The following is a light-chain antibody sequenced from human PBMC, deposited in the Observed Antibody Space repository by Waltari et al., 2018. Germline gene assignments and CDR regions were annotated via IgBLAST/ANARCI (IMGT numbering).Light chain of an antibody. CDR2: RNN. V-gene: IGLV1-47*01. CDR3: AAWDDTLSAVL. J-gene: IGLJ3*02. CDR1: RSNIGLNY. Sequence: QSVLTQPPSASGTPGQRVTISCSGSRSNIGLNYVYWYQHLPGTTPKLLISRNNQRPSGGPDRFSGSTSGTSASLAISGLRSEDEADYYCAAWDDTLSAVLFGGGTNLTVL.